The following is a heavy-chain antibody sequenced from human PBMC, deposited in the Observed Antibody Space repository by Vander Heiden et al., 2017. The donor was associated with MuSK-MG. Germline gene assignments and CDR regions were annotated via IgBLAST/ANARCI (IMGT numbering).Heavy chain of an antibody. Sequence: EVQLVQSGAEVKKPGATVKISCKVFGYTFSDYYMHWVREAPGKGLEWMGRVDPEDNKTIYATKFQCRVSISADTSSDTAYMELSSLKSEDTAVYYCTRLNPHYFDYWGHGTLVTVS. V-gene: IGHV1-69-2*01. J-gene: IGHJ4*01. CDR2: VDPEDNKT. CDR3: TRLNPHYFDY. D-gene: IGHD2-8*01. CDR1: GYTFSDYY.